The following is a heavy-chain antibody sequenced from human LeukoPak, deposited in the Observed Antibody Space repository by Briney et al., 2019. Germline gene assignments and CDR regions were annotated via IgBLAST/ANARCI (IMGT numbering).Heavy chain of an antibody. CDR1: GYTFTGYY. Sequence: ASVKVSFKASGYTFTGYYMHWVGQAPGQGLEWMGWIFPNSGGTNYAQKFQGRVTVTRDTSISTAYMELSRLRSDDTAVYYCAREAYDSGNFRTDYYYMDVWGIGTTVTVSS. CDR2: IFPNSGGT. D-gene: IGHD3-10*01. J-gene: IGHJ6*03. CDR3: AREAYDSGNFRTDYYYMDV. V-gene: IGHV1-2*02.